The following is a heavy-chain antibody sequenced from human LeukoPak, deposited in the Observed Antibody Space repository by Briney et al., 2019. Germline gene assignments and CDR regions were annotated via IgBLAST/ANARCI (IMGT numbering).Heavy chain of an antibody. CDR3: ARFVTTSHYFDY. D-gene: IGHD4-11*01. CDR2: IIPIFGTA. CDR1: RGTFSSYA. J-gene: IGHJ4*02. V-gene: IGHV1-69*13. Sequence: ASVKVSCKASRGTFSSYAISWVRQAPGQGLEWMGGIIPIFGTANYAQKFQGRVTITADESTSTAYMELSSLRSEDTAVYYCARFVTTSHYFDYWGQGTLVTVSS.